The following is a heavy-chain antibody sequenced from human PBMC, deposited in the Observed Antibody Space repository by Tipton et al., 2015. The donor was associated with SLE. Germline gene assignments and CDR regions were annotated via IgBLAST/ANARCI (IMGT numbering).Heavy chain of an antibody. J-gene: IGHJ4*02. CDR2: INSDGSST. D-gene: IGHD6-19*01. CDR3: ARDLSGWYGLDY. Sequence: SLRLSCAASGFTFSSYWMHWVRQAPGKGLVWVSRINSDGSSTSYADSVKGRFTISRDNSKNTLYLQMNSLRAEDTAVYYCARDLSGWYGLDYWGQGTLVTVSS. V-gene: IGHV3-74*01. CDR1: GFTFSSYW.